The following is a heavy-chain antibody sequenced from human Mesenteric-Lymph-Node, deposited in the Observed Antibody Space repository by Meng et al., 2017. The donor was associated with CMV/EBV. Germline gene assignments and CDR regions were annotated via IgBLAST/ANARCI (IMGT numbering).Heavy chain of an antibody. CDR2: ISSSSRYK. CDR1: GFTSSSYA. D-gene: IGHD3-9*01. V-gene: IGHV3-21*01. CDR3: VKYYDILTEVTAGGHFDI. Sequence: GGSLRLSSPAPGFTSSSYAMKWVRQTPGKGLECVPSISSSSRYKYYADSVKGRFTIYRDNDKKSVYLQMNSLRTEDTAEYYCVKYYDILTEVTAGGHFDIWGQGTMVTVSS. J-gene: IGHJ3*02.